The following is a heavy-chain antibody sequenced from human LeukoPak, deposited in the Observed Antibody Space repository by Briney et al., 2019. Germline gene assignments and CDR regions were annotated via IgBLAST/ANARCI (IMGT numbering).Heavy chain of an antibody. Sequence: GASVKVSCKASGGTFSSYAISWVRQAPGQGLEWMGWISTDNGDTNYAQKLQDRVTMTTDTSTSTAYMELRSLRSDDTAVYYCAREGLGELTLDCWGQGTLVTVSS. CDR3: AREGLGELTLDC. CDR1: GGTFSSYA. CDR2: ISTDNGDT. D-gene: IGHD3-16*01. V-gene: IGHV1-18*01. J-gene: IGHJ4*02.